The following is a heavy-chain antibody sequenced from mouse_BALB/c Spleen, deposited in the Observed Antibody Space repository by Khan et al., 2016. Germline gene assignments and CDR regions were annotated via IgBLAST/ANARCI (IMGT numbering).Heavy chain of an antibody. CDR3: ARSARGTYYYAMDY. CDR1: GYSFTGYY. CDR2: ISCYNGAT. V-gene: IGHV1S34*01. J-gene: IGHJ4*01. D-gene: IGHD2-14*01. Sequence: LVKTGTSVKISCKASGYSFTGYYMHWVKQSHGKSLEWIGYISCYNGATRYNQKFTGKATFTVDTSSSTAYMQFNSLTSEDSAVYYCARSARGTYYYAMDYWGQGTSVTVSS.